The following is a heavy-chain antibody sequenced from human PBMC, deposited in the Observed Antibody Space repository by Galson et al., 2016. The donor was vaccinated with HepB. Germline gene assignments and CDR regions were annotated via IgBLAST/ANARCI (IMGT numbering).Heavy chain of an antibody. CDR1: GFTFSQRG. CDR3: AKRHEYCPPVGCSVDS. CDR2: DSMDGRRK. V-gene: IGHV3-30*18. D-gene: IGHD2/OR15-2a*01. Sequence: SLRLSCAASGFTFSQRGMHWVRQAPGKGLEWVAADSMDGRRKFYADSVKGRFTISRDNSNNMLILQMSSLRVDDTAVYYCAKRHEYCPPVGCSVDSWGQGTLVSVSS. J-gene: IGHJ4*02.